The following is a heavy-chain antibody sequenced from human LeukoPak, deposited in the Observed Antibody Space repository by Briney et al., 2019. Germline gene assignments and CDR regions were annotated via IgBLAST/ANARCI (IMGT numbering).Heavy chain of an antibody. J-gene: IGHJ3*02. D-gene: IGHD1-26*01. Sequence: SETLSLTCTVSGGSVSSGSYYWSWIRQPPGRGLGWIGYIYYSWTTNYNPSLKNRVTISGDTSKNQFSLKLNSATAADTAVYYCARGGSEWDRALWIWGQGTMVTVSS. CDR2: IYYSWTT. CDR1: GGSVSSGSYY. CDR3: ARGGSEWDRALWI. V-gene: IGHV4-61*01.